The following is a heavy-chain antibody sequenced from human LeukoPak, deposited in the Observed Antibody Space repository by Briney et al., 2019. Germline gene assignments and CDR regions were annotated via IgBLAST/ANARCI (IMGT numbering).Heavy chain of an antibody. CDR3: ASAEITMVQGEGREFDY. D-gene: IGHD3-10*01. J-gene: IGHJ4*02. Sequence: SVKVSCKASGYTFTNYGISWVRQAPGQGLEWMGWISIYNGKTDYAQKIRGRVTMTTDTSTSTAYMELSSLRSEDTAVYYCASAEITMVQGEGREFDYWGQGTLVTVSS. CDR2: ISIYNGKT. CDR1: GYTFTNYG. V-gene: IGHV1-18*01.